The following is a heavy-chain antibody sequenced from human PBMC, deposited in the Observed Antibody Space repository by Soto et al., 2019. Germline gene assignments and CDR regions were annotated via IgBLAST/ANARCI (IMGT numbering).Heavy chain of an antibody. J-gene: IGHJ4*02. CDR2: ISHSGST. CDR1: GGSISSGGYP. V-gene: IGHV4-30-2*01. CDR3: AGGMTTVTTFDY. Sequence: SETLSLTWAVSGGSISSGGYPCSWMRQPPGKGLEWIGYISHSGSTYYNPSLKSRVTISVDRSKNQFSLKLSSVTAAVTAVYYCAGGMTTVTTFDYWGQGTLVTVSS. D-gene: IGHD4-4*01.